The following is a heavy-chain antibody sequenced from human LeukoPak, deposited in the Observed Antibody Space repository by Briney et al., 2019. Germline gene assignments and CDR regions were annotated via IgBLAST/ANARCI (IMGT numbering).Heavy chain of an antibody. CDR2: INPNSGDT. CDR3: ARDGERRTPAAAGNGEVDY. J-gene: IGHJ4*02. D-gene: IGHD6-13*01. CDR1: GYTFTGYY. Sequence: ASVKVSCRASGYTFTGYYIHWVRQAPGQGLEWMGWINPNSGDTYYAQMFQGRVTMTRDTSNSTGYMELRSLRSDDTAVYYCARDGERRTPAAAGNGEVDYWGQGTLVTVSS. V-gene: IGHV1-2*02.